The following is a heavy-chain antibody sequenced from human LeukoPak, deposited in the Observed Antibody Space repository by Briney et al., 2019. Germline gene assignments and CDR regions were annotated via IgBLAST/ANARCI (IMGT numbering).Heavy chain of an antibody. CDR1: GYSFTSYC. V-gene: IGHV5-51*01. CDR3: AIPVEEPLFDY. D-gene: IGHD5-24*01. Sequence: GESLKISCMGSGYSFTSYCIGWVRQMPGKGLEWGGIIYPGDSDTRYSPSFQGQVTISADKSISTAYLQWSSLKASDTAMYYCAIPVEEPLFDYWGQGTLVTVSS. J-gene: IGHJ4*02. CDR2: IYPGDSDT.